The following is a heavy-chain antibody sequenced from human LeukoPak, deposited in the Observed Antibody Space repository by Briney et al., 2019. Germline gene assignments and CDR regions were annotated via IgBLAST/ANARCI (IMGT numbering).Heavy chain of an antibody. J-gene: IGHJ5*02. D-gene: IGHD4-17*01. CDR2: IYYSGST. Sequence: SETLSLTCTVSGGSISSSSYYWGWIRQPPGKGLEWIGSIYYSGSTYYNPSLKSRVTISVDTSKNQFSLKLSSVTAADTAVYYCARGGDPYGDDANWFDPWGQGTLVTVSS. CDR3: ARGGDPYGDDANWFDP. CDR1: GGSISSSSYY. V-gene: IGHV4-39*07.